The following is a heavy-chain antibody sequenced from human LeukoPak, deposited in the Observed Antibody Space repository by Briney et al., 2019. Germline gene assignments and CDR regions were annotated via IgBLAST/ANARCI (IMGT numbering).Heavy chain of an antibody. D-gene: IGHD3-16*01. J-gene: IGHJ6*03. V-gene: IGHV4-4*07. CDR2: IYSSGST. Sequence: SETLSLTCTVSGGSISSYYWSWIRQPAGKGLEWIGRIYSSGSTNYNPSLKSRVTMSVDTSKNQFSLNLNSVTAADTAVYYCARGSLRNYYYYYMDVWGKGTTVTVSS. CDR1: GGSISSYY. CDR3: ARGSLRNYYYYYMDV.